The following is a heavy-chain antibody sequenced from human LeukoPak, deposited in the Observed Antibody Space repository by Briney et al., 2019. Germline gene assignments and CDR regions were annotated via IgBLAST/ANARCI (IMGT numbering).Heavy chain of an antibody. CDR1: GGSITSSSYY. CDR3: ARHEDCSSTSCFTKGFDP. CDR2: INYSGST. D-gene: IGHD2-2*02. J-gene: IGHJ5*02. V-gene: IGHV4-39*01. Sequence: SETLSLTCTVSGGSITSSSYYWGWIRQPPGKGLEWIGSINYSGSTYYNPSLKSRVTISVDTSKNQFSLKLSSVTAADTAVYYCARHEDCSSTSCFTKGFDPWGQGTLVTVPS.